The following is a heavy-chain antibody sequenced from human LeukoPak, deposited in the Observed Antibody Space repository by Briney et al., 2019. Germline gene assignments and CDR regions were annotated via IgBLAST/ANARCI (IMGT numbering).Heavy chain of an antibody. V-gene: IGHV4-34*01. CDR3: ARRTPKQQLVRQAFDI. D-gene: IGHD6-13*01. CDR2: INHSGST. Sequence: PSETLSLTCAVYGGSFSGYYWSWIRQPPGKGLEWIGEINHSGSTNYNPSLKSRVTISVDTSKNQFSPKLSSVTAADTAVYYCARRTPKQQLVRQAFDIWGQGTMVTVSS. CDR1: GGSFSGYY. J-gene: IGHJ3*02.